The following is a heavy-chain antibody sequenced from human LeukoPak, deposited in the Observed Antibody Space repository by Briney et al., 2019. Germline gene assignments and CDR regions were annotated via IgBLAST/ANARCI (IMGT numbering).Heavy chain of an antibody. D-gene: IGHD1-26*01. CDR3: ARDWDRQVISIVGATTPAYAFDI. CDR2: INPNSGGT. Sequence: ASVKVSCKASGYTFTGYYMHWVRQAPGQGLEWMGWINPNSGGTNYAQKFQGRVTMTRDTSISTAYMELSRLRSDDTAVYYCARDWDRQVISIVGATTPAYAFDIWGQGTMVTVSS. J-gene: IGHJ3*02. CDR1: GYTFTGYY. V-gene: IGHV1-2*02.